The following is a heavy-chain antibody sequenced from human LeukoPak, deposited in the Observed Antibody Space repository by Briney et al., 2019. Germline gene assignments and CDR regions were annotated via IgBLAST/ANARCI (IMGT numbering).Heavy chain of an antibody. V-gene: IGHV4-59*11. J-gene: IGHJ5*02. CDR3: ARVFRGAVTSNWFDP. Sequence: SETLSLTCSVSGASMNGHYWTWIRLSPGKGLEWIGYISNSGSTSYNPSLRSRVIMALEASKTEFSLRLNSVTVADTAVYYCARVFRGAVTSNWFDPWGQGTLVTVSS. CDR1: GASMNGHY. D-gene: IGHD3-3*01. CDR2: ISNSGST.